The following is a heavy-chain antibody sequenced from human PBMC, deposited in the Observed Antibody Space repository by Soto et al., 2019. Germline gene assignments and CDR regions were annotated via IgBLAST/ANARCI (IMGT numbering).Heavy chain of an antibody. CDR2: IYYSGST. Sequence: SETLSLTCTVSGDSIRSYYWTWIRQPPGKGLELIGYIYYSGSTRYNPSLKSRVTISVDMPKNQFSLKLSSVIAADTAVYYCARAYGGFDNGLDVWGQGTAVTVSS. V-gene: IGHV4-59*01. J-gene: IGHJ6*02. CDR1: GDSIRSYY. D-gene: IGHD5-12*01. CDR3: ARAYGGFDNGLDV.